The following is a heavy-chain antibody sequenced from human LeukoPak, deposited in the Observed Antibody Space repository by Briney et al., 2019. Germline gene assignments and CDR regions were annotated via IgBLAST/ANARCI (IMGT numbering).Heavy chain of an antibody. D-gene: IGHD6-13*01. V-gene: IGHV4-59*01. CDR3: GLWPQQLDTFFDY. J-gene: IGHJ4*02. CDR1: GGSISSYY. Sequence: SETLSLTCTVSGGSISSYYWSWIRQPPGKGLEWIGYIYYSGSTNYNPSLKSRVTISVDTSKNQFSLELSSVTAADTAVYYCGLWPQQLDTFFDYWGQGTLVTVSS. CDR2: IYYSGST.